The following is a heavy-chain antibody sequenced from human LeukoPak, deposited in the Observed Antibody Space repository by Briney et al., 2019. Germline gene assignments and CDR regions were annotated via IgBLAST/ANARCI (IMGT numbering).Heavy chain of an antibody. CDR3: ARHGAAAYYYYYYMDV. CDR1: GGSISSSSYY. Sequence: SETLSLTCTVSGGSISSSSYYWGWIRQPPGKGREWIGSIYYSGSTYYNPSLKSRVTISVDTSKNQFSLKLSSVTAADTAVYYCARHGAAAYYYYYYMDVWGKGTTVTISS. CDR2: IYYSGST. V-gene: IGHV4-39*01. J-gene: IGHJ6*03. D-gene: IGHD6-25*01.